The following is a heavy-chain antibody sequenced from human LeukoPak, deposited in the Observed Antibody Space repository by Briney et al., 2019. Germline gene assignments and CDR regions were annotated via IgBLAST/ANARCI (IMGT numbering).Heavy chain of an antibody. J-gene: IGHJ4*02. CDR2: ISSSGSTI. CDR3: AREMATIDY. V-gene: IGHV3-48*03. CDR1: GFTFSSCE. D-gene: IGHD5-24*01. Sequence: GGSLRLSCTASGFTFSSCEMNWVRQAPGKGLEWVSHISSSGSTIYYADSVKGRFTISRDNAKNLLYLQMSSLRAEDTAIYYCAREMATIDYWGQGTRVTVSS.